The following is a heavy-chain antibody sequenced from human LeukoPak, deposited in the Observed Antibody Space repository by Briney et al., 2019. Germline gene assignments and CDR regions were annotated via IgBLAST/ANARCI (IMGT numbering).Heavy chain of an antibody. Sequence: PSETLSLTCTVSGGSISSYYWSWIRQTPGQGLEGIGYIYYSGSNNYNPSLKSRVTISVDTSKNQFSLKLSSVTAADTAVYYCARSGSWAGTFDYWGQGTLVTVSS. CDR2: IYYSGSN. V-gene: IGHV4-59*01. D-gene: IGHD6-19*01. CDR1: GGSISSYY. J-gene: IGHJ4*02. CDR3: ARSGSWAGTFDY.